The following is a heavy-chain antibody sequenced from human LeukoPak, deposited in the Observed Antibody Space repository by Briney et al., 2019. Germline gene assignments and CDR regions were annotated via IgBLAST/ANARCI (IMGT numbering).Heavy chain of an antibody. J-gene: IGHJ6*03. V-gene: IGHV3-30*03. CDR2: ISYDGSNK. CDR3: ARGRIAVAGNYYMDV. CDR1: GFTFSSYG. Sequence: GGSLRLSCAASGFTFSSYGMHWVRQAPGKGLEWVAVISYDGSNKYYADSVKGRFTISRDNSKNTLYLQMNSLRAEDTAVYYCARGRIAVAGNYYMDVWGKGTTVTVSS. D-gene: IGHD6-19*01.